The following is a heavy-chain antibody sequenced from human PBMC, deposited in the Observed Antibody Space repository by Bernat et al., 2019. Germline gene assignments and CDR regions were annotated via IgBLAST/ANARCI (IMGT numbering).Heavy chain of an antibody. CDR3: ARGMVAATSRDDAFDI. CDR1: GFTFSSYG. Sequence: QVPLVESGGGVVQPGRSLRLSCAASGFTFSSYGMHWVRQAPGKGLEWVAVIWYDGSNKYYADSVKGRFTISRDNSKNTLYLQMNSLRAEDTAVYYCARGMVAATSRDDAFDIWGQGTMVTVSS. D-gene: IGHD2-15*01. V-gene: IGHV3-33*01. J-gene: IGHJ3*02. CDR2: IWYDGSNK.